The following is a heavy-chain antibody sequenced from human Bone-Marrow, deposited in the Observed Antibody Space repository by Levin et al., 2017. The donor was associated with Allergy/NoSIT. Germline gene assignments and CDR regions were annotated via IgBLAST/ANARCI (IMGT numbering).Heavy chain of an antibody. Sequence: GGSLRLSCAASGFTFSNYAMAWVRQTPGKGLEWVSSINKSGERTFYADSVKGRFTLSRDNSKNTVYLEMSSLRAEDTATYYCAKWFIDGVNCYEEPLDVWGRGTLVTVAS. J-gene: IGHJ3*01. D-gene: IGHD2-21*01. CDR1: GFTFSNYA. CDR2: INKSGERT. V-gene: IGHV3-23*01. CDR3: AKWFIDGVNCYEEPLDV.